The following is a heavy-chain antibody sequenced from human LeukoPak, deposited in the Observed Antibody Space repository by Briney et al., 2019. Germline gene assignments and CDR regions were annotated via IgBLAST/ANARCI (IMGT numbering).Heavy chain of an antibody. V-gene: IGHV3-21*01. J-gene: IGHJ6*02. Sequence: GGSLRLSCAASGFTFSSYSMNWVRQAPGKGLEWVSSISSSSSYLYYADSVKGRFTISRDNAKNSLYLQTNSLRAEDTAVFYCARGRHGFGELGYGMDVWGQGTTVSVSS. D-gene: IGHD3-10*01. CDR3: ARGRHGFGELGYGMDV. CDR1: GFTFSSYS. CDR2: ISSSSSYL.